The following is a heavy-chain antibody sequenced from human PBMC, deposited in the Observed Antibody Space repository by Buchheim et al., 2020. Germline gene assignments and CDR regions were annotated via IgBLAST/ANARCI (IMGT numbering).Heavy chain of an antibody. CDR3: AREFGYDSSGYYYGSLSY. CDR1: GFTFSSYG. V-gene: IGHV3-33*01. J-gene: IGHJ4*02. Sequence: QVQLVESGGGVVQPGRSLRLSCAASGFTFSSYGMHWVRQAPGKGLEWVAVIWYDGSNKYYADSVKGRFTISRDNSKNTLYLQMNSLRAEDTAVYYCAREFGYDSSGYYYGSLSYWGQGTL. CDR2: IWYDGSNK. D-gene: IGHD3-22*01.